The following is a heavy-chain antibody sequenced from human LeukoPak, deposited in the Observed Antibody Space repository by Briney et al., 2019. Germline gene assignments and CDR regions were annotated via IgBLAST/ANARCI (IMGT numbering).Heavy chain of an antibody. Sequence: GGSLRLSCAASGFTFSSYGMHWVRQAPGKGLEWVALIWYDGSNKYYADSVKGRFTISRDNSKNTLYLQMNSLRAEDTAVYYCAKEGGPWPAFDSWGQGTRVTVSS. V-gene: IGHV3-33*06. J-gene: IGHJ4*02. CDR1: GFTFSSYG. CDR3: AKEGGPWPAFDS. CDR2: IWYDGSNK.